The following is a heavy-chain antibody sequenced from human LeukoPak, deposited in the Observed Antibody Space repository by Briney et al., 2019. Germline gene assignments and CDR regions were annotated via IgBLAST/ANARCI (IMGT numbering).Heavy chain of an antibody. Sequence: ETLSLTCAVSGGPISSTNWWSWVRQPPGKGLEWVSSISSSSSYIYYADSVKGRFTISRDNAKNSLYLQMNSLRAEDTAVYYCARNTVTSDYWGQGTLVTASS. D-gene: IGHD4-17*01. CDR2: ISSSSSYI. J-gene: IGHJ4*02. V-gene: IGHV3-21*01. CDR3: ARNTVTSDY. CDR1: GGPISSTN.